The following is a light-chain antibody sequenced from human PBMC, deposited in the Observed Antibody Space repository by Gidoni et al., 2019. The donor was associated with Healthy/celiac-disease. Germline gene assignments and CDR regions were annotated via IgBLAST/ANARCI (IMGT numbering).Light chain of an antibody. J-gene: IGKJ3*01. CDR1: QSVSSY. CDR3: QQRSHWPPIFT. Sequence: EIVLTQSPATLSLSPGEKAPLSCSASQSVSSYLAWYQPKPGKAPRLLINDASNRATGIPARFSGCGSGTDFTLTIRSLEPEDFAVYYCQQRSHWPPIFTFGPGTKVDIK. V-gene: IGKV3-11*01. CDR2: DAS.